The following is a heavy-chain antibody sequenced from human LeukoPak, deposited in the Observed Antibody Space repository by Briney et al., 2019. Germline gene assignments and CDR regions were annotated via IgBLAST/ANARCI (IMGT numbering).Heavy chain of an antibody. CDR2: IYYSGST. D-gene: IGHD3-9*01. J-gene: IGHJ4*02. Sequence: SQTLSLTCAVSGGSISSGGYYWSWIRQPPGTGLEWIGYIYYSGSTNYNPSLKSRVTISVDTSKNQFSLKLSSVTAADTAVYYCASYDILTGFDYWGQGTLVTVSS. CDR1: GGSISSGGYY. CDR3: ASYDILTGFDY. V-gene: IGHV4-61*08.